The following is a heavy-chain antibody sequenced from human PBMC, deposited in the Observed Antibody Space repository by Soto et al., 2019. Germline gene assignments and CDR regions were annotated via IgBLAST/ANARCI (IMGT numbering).Heavy chain of an antibody. CDR1: GGTFSRYA. D-gene: IGHD2-21*02. CDR3: ARMCGGDCDGTSPEYFPH. J-gene: IGHJ1*01. CDR2: IIPIFGTA. V-gene: IGHV1-69*05. Sequence: QVQLVQSVAEVKKPGSSVKVSCKASGGTFSRYAISWVRQAPGQGLEWMGGIIPIFGTANYAQKFQGRVTITSDESTRTAYMELSSLRSEARTVYYRARMCGGDCDGTSPEYFPHRGKGTLVTVSA.